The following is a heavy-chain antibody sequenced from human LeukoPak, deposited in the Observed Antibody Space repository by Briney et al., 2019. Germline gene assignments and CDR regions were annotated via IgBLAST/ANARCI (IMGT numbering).Heavy chain of an antibody. D-gene: IGHD3-22*01. Sequence: ETLSLTCTVSGGSISGSSYYWGWIRQAPGKGLEWVSSISSSSSYIYYADSVKGRFTISRDNAKNSLYLQMNSLRAEDTAVYYCARDLHDTSGYWGQGTLVTVSS. CDR2: ISSSSSYI. CDR1: GGSISGSSYY. CDR3: ARDLHDTSGY. J-gene: IGHJ4*02. V-gene: IGHV3-21*01.